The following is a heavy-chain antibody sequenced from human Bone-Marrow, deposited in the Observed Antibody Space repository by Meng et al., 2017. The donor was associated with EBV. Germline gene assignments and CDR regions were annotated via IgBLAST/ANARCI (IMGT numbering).Heavy chain of an antibody. Sequence: HVVQFGGEVKKPGASVKVSCKASGYTFTSYCISWVRQAPGQGLEWMGWISAYNGNTNYAQKLQGRVTMTTDTSTSTAYMELRSLRSDDTAVYYCARVVVSGSFTHFDYWGQGTLVTVSS. CDR2: ISAYNGNT. CDR3: ARVVVSGSFTHFDY. J-gene: IGHJ4*02. CDR1: GYTFTSYC. D-gene: IGHD1-26*01. V-gene: IGHV1-18*01.